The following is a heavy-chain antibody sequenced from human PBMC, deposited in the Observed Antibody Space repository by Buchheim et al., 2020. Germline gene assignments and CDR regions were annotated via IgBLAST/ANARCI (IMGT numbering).Heavy chain of an antibody. CDR1: GFTFSGSA. CDR3: TTRIAAAAAVDY. Sequence: EVQLVESGGGLVQPGGSLKLSCAASGFTFSGSAMHWVRQASGKGLEWVARIRSKANSYSTAYAASVKVRFTISRDDSSNSAYLQMNSLKTEDTAVYYCTTRIAAAAAVDYWGQGTL. CDR2: IRSKANSYST. J-gene: IGHJ4*02. D-gene: IGHD6-13*01. V-gene: IGHV3-73*02.